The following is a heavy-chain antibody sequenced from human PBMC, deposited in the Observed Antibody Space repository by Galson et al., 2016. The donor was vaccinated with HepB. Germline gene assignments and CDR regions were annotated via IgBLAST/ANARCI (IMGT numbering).Heavy chain of an antibody. J-gene: IGHJ6*04. Sequence: SVKVSCKVSGYTVTEVDMHWVRQAPGKGLEWMGGFDPEDGETTYAQKFQGRVTMTVDTSTNTAYMELSSLRSEDTAVYYWGTGVKGGAEYCWSDDYYYAMDVWGNGTTVTVSS. V-gene: IGHV1-24*01. CDR3: GTGVKGGAEYCWSDDYYYAMDV. CDR1: GYTVTEVD. CDR2: FDPEDGET. D-gene: IGHD1-1*01.